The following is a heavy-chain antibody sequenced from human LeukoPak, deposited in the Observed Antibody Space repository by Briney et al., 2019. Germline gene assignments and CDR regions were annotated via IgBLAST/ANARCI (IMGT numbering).Heavy chain of an antibody. J-gene: IGHJ5*02. CDR2: IYSGGST. V-gene: IGHV3-66*02. Sequence: GGSLRLSCAASGFTVSSNYMSWVRHAPGKGLEWVSVIYSGGSTYYADSVKGRFTISRDNSKNTLHLQVNSLRAEDTAVYYCARDDRITNWCDPWGQGTLVTVSS. CDR3: ARDDRITNWCDP. D-gene: IGHD1-14*01. CDR1: GFTVSSNY.